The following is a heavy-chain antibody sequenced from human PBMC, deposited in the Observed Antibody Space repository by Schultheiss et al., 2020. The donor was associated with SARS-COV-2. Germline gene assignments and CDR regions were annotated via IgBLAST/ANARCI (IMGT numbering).Heavy chain of an antibody. V-gene: IGHV3-23*01. CDR1: GFTFSSYA. D-gene: IGHD3-22*01. J-gene: IGHJ4*02. Sequence: GGSLRLSCAASGFTFSSYAMSWVRQAPGKGLEWVSSISSSSSYIYYADSVKGRFTISRDNSKNTLYLQMNSLRAEDTAVYYCAKDSLYYYDSSGYFDYWGQGTLVTVSS. CDR3: AKDSLYYYDSSGYFDY. CDR2: ISSSSSYI.